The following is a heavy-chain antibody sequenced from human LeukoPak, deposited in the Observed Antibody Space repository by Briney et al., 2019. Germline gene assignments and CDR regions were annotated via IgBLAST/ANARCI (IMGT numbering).Heavy chain of an antibody. CDR3: ARDRNSGYDYPNWFDP. CDR2: ISAYNGNT. V-gene: IGHV1-18*01. Sequence: ASVKVSCKASGYTFTSYGISWARQAPGQGLEWMGWISAYNGNTNYAQKLQGRVTMTTDTSTSTAYMELRSLRSDDTAVYYCARDRNSGYDYPNWFDPWGQGTLVTVSS. D-gene: IGHD5-12*01. CDR1: GYTFTSYG. J-gene: IGHJ5*02.